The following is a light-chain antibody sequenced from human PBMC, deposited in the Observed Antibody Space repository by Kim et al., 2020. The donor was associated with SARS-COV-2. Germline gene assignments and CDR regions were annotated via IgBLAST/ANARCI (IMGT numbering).Light chain of an antibody. CDR2: KAS. J-gene: IGKJ1*01. V-gene: IGKV1-5*03. CDR3: QQYNSRT. CDR1: QSISSW. Sequence: RSGAVGDRVSITCRASQSISSWLAWYQQKPGKAPKLLIYKASSLESGVPSRFSGSGSGTEFTLTISSLQPDDFATYYCQQYNSRTFGQGTKVDIK.